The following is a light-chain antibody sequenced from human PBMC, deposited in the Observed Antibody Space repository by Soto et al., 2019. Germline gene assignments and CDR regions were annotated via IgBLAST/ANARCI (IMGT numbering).Light chain of an antibody. Sequence: QMTQSPASLSASVGDRVTITCRASRDISDYLNWFQHKPGRAPKLLIYAASVLHSGVPARFSGSGSESGTVYTLTISSLQPEDSATYYCQQSYSPPLTFGGGTRVEIK. CDR2: AAS. CDR1: RDISDY. CDR3: QQSYSPPLT. J-gene: IGKJ4*01. V-gene: IGKV1-39*01.